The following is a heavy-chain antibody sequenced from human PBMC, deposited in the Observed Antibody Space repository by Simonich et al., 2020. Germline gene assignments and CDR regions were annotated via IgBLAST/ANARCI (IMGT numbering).Heavy chain of an antibody. J-gene: IGHJ4*02. Sequence: EVQLVESGGGLVKPGGSLRLSCAASGFTFSSYSMNWVRQAPGKGLEWGSSISSSSSYIYYADPVKGRFTISRDNAKNSLYLQMNSLRAEDTAVYYCARANERDYWGQGTLVTVSS. CDR3: ARANERDY. CDR2: ISSSSSYI. CDR1: GFTFSSYS. V-gene: IGHV3-21*01. D-gene: IGHD1-1*01.